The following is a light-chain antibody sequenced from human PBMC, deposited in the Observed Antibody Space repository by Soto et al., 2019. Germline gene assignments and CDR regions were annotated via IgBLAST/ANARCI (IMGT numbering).Light chain of an antibody. CDR3: SSYAGSNNVV. Sequence: QSVLTQPPSASGSPGQSVTISCTGTSSDVGGYNYVSWYQQHPGKAPKLMIYEVSKRPSGVPDRFSGSKSGNTASLTVSGLQAEDEADYYCSSYAGSNNVVFGGGTKAHRP. V-gene: IGLV2-8*01. CDR1: SSDVGGYNY. J-gene: IGLJ2*01. CDR2: EVS.